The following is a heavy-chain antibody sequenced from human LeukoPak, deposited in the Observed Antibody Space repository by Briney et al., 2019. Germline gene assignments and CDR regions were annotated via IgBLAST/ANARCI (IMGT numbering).Heavy chain of an antibody. Sequence: PSETLSLTCTVSGGSISSSSYYWGWIRQPPGKGLEWIGSIYYSGSTYYNPSLKSRVTISADTSKNQFSLKLSSVTAADTAVYYCAVEPLPATKRDAFDIWGQGTMVTVSS. D-gene: IGHD1-14*01. J-gene: IGHJ3*02. CDR2: IYYSGST. CDR1: GGSISSSSYY. V-gene: IGHV4-39*07. CDR3: AVEPLPATKRDAFDI.